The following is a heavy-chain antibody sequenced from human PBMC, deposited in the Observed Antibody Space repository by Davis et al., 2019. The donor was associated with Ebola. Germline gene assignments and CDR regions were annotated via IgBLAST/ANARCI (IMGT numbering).Heavy chain of an antibody. J-gene: IGHJ4*02. V-gene: IGHV3-43*02. CDR3: TGRGNLDY. CDR2: INGDGVST. CDR1: GFTFSSYG. Sequence: GESLKIYCAASGFTFSSYGMHWVRQAPGKGLEWVSLINGDGVSTYYADSVKGRFTISRDNSKHSLYLQMNSLRTEDTALYYCTGRGNLDYWGQGTLVTVSS.